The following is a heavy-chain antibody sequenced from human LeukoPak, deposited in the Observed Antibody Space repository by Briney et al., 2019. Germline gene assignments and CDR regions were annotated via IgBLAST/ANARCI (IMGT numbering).Heavy chain of an antibody. Sequence: GWSLKISCECSGYSFTSYWIGWVRRMAGKGLEWMGIIYPGDFDTRYSPSFQGQVTISADKSISTAYLQWSSLKASDTAMYYCARHHLYGSGSLSWFDPWGQGTLVTVSS. J-gene: IGHJ5*02. CDR3: ARHHLYGSGSLSWFDP. V-gene: IGHV5-51*01. CDR1: GYSFTSYW. D-gene: IGHD3-10*01. CDR2: IYPGDFDT.